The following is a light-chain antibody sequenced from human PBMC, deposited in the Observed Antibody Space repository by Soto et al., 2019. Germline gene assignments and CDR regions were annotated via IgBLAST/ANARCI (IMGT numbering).Light chain of an antibody. CDR2: GAS. J-gene: IGKJ5*01. V-gene: IGKV3-20*01. CDR1: QRVSSGY. Sequence: EIVLKQSPGTLSLSPGERATPSCRASQRVSSGYLAWYQQKPGQAPRLLIYGASNRATDIPDRFSGRGSGTDFTLTISRLEPEDFAVYYCQQYGSSPPSSTFGQGTRLEIK. CDR3: QQYGSSPPSST.